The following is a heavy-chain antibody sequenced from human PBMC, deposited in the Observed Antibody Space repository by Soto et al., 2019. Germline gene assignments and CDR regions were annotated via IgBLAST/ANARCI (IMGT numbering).Heavy chain of an antibody. CDR1: GYTFTSYY. CDR3: ARDHQIRTSSWYGGVGY. CDR2: INPSGGST. V-gene: IGHV1-46*01. Sequence: QVQLVQSGAEVKKPGASVKVSCKASGYTFTSYYMHWVRQAPGQGLEWMGIINPSGGSTSYAQKFQGRVTMTRDTSTSTVYMELSSLRSEDTAVYYCARDHQIRTSSWYGGVGYWGQGTLVTVSS. J-gene: IGHJ4*02. D-gene: IGHD6-13*01.